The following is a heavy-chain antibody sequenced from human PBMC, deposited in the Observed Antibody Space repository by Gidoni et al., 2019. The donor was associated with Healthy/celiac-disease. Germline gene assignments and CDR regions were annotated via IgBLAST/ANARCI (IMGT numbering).Heavy chain of an antibody. CDR2: ISGSGGST. J-gene: IGHJ6*03. D-gene: IGHD3-3*02. CDR3: AKDLHFYGSSYYMDV. CDR1: GFTFSSYA. Sequence: EVQLLVSGGGLVQPGWSLRLSCAASGFTFSSYAMSWVRQAPGKGLELVAAISGSGGSTYYADSVKGRFTISRDNSKNTLYLQMNSLRAEDTAVYYCAKDLHFYGSSYYMDVWGKGTTVTVSS. V-gene: IGHV3-23*01.